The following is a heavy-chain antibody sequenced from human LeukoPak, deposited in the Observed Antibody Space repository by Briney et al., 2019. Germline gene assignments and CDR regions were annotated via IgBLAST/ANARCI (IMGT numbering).Heavy chain of an antibody. CDR1: GYTFTGYY. Sequence: ASVTVSCKASGYTFTGYYMHWVRQAPGQGLEWMGWINPNSGGTNYAQKFQGRVTMTRDTSISTAYMELSRLRSDDTAVYYCARIARGILTGYRYYFDYWGQGTLVTVSS. CDR3: ARIARGILTGYRYYFDY. V-gene: IGHV1-2*02. CDR2: INPNSGGT. J-gene: IGHJ4*02. D-gene: IGHD3-9*01.